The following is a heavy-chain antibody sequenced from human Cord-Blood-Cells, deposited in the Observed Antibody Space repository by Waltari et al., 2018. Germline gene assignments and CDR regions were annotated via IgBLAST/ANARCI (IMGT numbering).Heavy chain of an antibody. Sequence: QVQLVESGGGVVQPGRSLRLSCAASGFTFSSYGMPWVRQAPGKGLEWGAVIWYDGSNKYYADSVKGRFTISRDNSKNTLYLQMNSLRAEDTAVYYCARDRTVGATTGGWFDPWGQGTLVTVSS. CDR2: IWYDGSNK. J-gene: IGHJ5*02. V-gene: IGHV3-33*01. CDR1: GFTFSSYG. CDR3: ARDRTVGATTGGWFDP. D-gene: IGHD1-26*01.